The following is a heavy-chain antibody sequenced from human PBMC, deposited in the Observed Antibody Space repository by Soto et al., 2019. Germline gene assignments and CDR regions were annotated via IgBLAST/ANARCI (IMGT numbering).Heavy chain of an antibody. CDR3: ARSPRTTVVSYYYYGMDV. CDR1: GGTFSSYA. D-gene: IGHD4-17*01. CDR2: IIPIFGTA. Sequence: QVQLVQSGAEVKKPGSSVKVSCKASGGTFSSYAISWVRQAPGQGLEWMGGIIPIFGTANYAQKFQGRVTITADEATSTAYMELSSLRSEDTAVYYCARSPRTTVVSYYYYGMDVWGQGTTVTVSS. J-gene: IGHJ6*02. V-gene: IGHV1-69*12.